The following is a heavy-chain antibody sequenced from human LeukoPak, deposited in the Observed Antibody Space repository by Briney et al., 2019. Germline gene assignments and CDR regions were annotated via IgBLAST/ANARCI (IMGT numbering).Heavy chain of an antibody. J-gene: IGHJ4*02. V-gene: IGHV6-1*01. D-gene: IGHD3-22*01. CDR1: GDSVSSNSAA. CDR3: ARGYYDSSGYYYPTFDY. CDR2: TYYRSKWYN. Sequence: SQTLSLTCAISGDSVSSNSAAWNRIRQSPSRGLEWLGRTYYRSKWYNDYAVSVKSRITINPDTSKNQFSLQLNSVTPEDTAVYYCARGYYDSSGYYYPTFDYWGQGTLVTVSS.